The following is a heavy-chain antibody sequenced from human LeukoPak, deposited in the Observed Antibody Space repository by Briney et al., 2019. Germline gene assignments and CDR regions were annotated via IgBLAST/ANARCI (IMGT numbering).Heavy chain of an antibody. CDR3: ATPPGYTSSWYEVDY. CDR2: ISGSGGST. J-gene: IGHJ4*02. Sequence: GGSLRLSCAASGFTFSSYAMSWVRQAPGKGLEWVSGISGSGGSTYYADSVKGRFTISRDNSKNTLYLQMNSPRAEDTAVYYCATPPGYTSSWYEVDYGAQGTLVPVP. D-gene: IGHD6-13*01. V-gene: IGHV3-23*01. CDR1: GFTFSSYA.